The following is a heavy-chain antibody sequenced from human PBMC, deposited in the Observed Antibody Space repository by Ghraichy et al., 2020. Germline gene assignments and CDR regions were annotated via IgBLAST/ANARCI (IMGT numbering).Heavy chain of an antibody. D-gene: IGHD7-27*01. V-gene: IGHV3-30*18. Sequence: GGSLRLSCAASGFTFSSYGMHWVRQAPGKGLEWVAVISYDGSNKYYADSVKGRFTISRDNSKNTLYLQMNSLRAEDTAVYYCAKAGREAGEDPPAAPDYWGQGTLVTVSS. J-gene: IGHJ4*02. CDR2: ISYDGSNK. CDR3: AKAGREAGEDPPAAPDY. CDR1: GFTFSSYG.